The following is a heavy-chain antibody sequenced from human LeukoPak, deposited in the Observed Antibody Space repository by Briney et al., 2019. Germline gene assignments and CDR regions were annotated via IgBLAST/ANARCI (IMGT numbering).Heavy chain of an antibody. CDR3: ARKGAVAGYFDY. CDR1: GFTVSSNY. Sequence: PGGSLRLSCAASGFTVSSNYMSWVRQAPGKGLEWVSSISSSSSYIYYADSVKGRFTISRDNAKNSLYLQMNSLRAEDTAVYYCARKGAVAGYFDYWGQGTLVTVSS. CDR2: ISSSSSYI. V-gene: IGHV3-21*01. D-gene: IGHD6-19*01. J-gene: IGHJ4*02.